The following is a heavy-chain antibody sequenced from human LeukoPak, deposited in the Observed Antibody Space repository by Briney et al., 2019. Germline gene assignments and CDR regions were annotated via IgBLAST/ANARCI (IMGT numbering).Heavy chain of an antibody. D-gene: IGHD6-19*01. CDR2: ISGSGGNT. Sequence: GGSLRLSCAASGFTFSSYGMSWIRQAPGKGLEWVSGISGSGGNTYYTDSVRGRLSISRDNSENTLYLQVNSLRAEDTAVYYCAKGRTEGGTLALDYWGQGTLVTVSS. V-gene: IGHV3-23*01. CDR1: GFTFSSYG. CDR3: AKGRTEGGTLALDY. J-gene: IGHJ4*02.